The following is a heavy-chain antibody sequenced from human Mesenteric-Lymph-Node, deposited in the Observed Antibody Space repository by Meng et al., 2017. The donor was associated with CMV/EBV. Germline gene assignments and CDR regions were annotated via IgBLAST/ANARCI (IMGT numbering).Heavy chain of an antibody. D-gene: IGHD7-27*01. CDR2: ISSSSSTI. Sequence: GESLKISCAASGFPFSSYSMNWVRQAPGKGLEWVSYISSSSSTIYYADSVKGRFTISRDNAKNSLYLQMNSLRAEDTAMYYCMRAHPLGTWGQGTLVTVSS. CDR1: GFPFSSYS. CDR3: MRAHPLGT. V-gene: IGHV3-48*04. J-gene: IGHJ4*02.